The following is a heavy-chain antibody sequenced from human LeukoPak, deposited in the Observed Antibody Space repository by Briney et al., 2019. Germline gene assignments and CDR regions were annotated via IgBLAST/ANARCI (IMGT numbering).Heavy chain of an antibody. D-gene: IGHD2-2*01. CDR3: ARAPTVLVGYCSSSSCQADY. Sequence: SETLSLTCTVSGGSISDYFWSWIRQPPGKGLEWIGYVYYSGGTNYNPSLKSRVTMSLDTSKNQFSLKLSSVTAADTAVYYCARAPTVLVGYCSSSSCQADYWGQGTLVTVSS. CDR1: GGSISDYF. V-gene: IGHV4-59*01. J-gene: IGHJ4*02. CDR2: VYYSGGT.